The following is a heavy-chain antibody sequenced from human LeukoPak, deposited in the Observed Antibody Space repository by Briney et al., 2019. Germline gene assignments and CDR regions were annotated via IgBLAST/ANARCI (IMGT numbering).Heavy chain of an antibody. CDR3: AKRLVEAARGVNDY. Sequence: PGGSLRLSCVASGFTFSNSAMSWVRQAPGKGLEWVSVISSGGITTYYADSVKGRFTLSRDNSKNTLYLQMNSLRAEDSAIYYCAKRLVEAARGVNDYWGQGTLVTVSS. CDR2: ISSGGITT. J-gene: IGHJ4*02. V-gene: IGHV3-23*01. CDR1: GFTFSNSA. D-gene: IGHD3-10*01.